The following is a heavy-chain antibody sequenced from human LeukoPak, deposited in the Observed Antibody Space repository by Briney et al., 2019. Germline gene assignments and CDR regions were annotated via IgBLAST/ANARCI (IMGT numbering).Heavy chain of an antibody. J-gene: IGHJ4*02. CDR1: GFTFSSYA. CDR2: ISGSGGST. CDR3: ATNSSRGVFDY. D-gene: IGHD6-13*01. V-gene: IGHV3-23*01. Sequence: GGSLRLSCAASGFTFSSYAMSRVRQAPGKGLEWVSAISGSGGSTYYADSVKGRFTISRDNSKNTLYLQMNSLRAEDTAVYYCATNSSRGVFDYWGQGTLVTVSS.